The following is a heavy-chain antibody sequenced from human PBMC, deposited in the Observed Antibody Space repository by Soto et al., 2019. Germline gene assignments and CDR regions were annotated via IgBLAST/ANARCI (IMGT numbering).Heavy chain of an antibody. D-gene: IGHD2-8*02. CDR2: IGGSGVGT. CDR3: AKGRYTTGAQWFDP. J-gene: IGHJ5*02. Sequence: GGSLRLSCAASGFTFSSCAMSWVRQAPGKGLEWVSSIGGSGVGTYYADSVKGRFSISRDNFKNTLYLHMNGLEAEDTAVYYGAKGRYTTGAQWFDPWGQGTLVTVSS. V-gene: IGHV3-23*01. CDR1: GFTFSSCA.